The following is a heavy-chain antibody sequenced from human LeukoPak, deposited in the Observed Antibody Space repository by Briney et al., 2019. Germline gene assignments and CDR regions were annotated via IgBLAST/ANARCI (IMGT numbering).Heavy chain of an antibody. CDR1: GFIFNDYA. CDR3: ARIAYDALDSYYYGMDV. D-gene: IGHD3-3*01. J-gene: IGHJ6*02. Sequence: GGSLRLSCAASGFIFNDYAMHWVRQVPGKGLEWVSGISWNSGSMGYADSVKGRFTISRDNAKNSLYLQMNSLRGEDTAVYYCARIAYDALDSYYYGMDVWGQGTTVTVSS. CDR2: ISWNSGSM. V-gene: IGHV3-9*01.